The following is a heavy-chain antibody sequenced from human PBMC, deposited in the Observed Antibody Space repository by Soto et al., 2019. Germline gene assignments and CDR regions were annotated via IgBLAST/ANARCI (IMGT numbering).Heavy chain of an antibody. V-gene: IGHV1-2*02. D-gene: IGHD2-21*01. J-gene: IGHJ4*02. CDR1: GYTFTDYY. CDR3: ARLRLVIPTETD. Sequence: QVKLVQSGAEVKKPGASVKVSCKASGYTFTDYYLHWVRQAPGQGLESMGWINPNTGDTNYAQKFQGRVTMTRDTSISTAYMELRRLTSDDTAMYHCARLRLVIPTETDWGPGTLVTVSS. CDR2: INPNTGDT.